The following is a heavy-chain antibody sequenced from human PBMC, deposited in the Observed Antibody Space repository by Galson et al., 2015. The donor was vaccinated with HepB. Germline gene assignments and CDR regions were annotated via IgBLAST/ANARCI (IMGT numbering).Heavy chain of an antibody. Sequence: SLRLSCAASGFTFSSYAMSWVRQAPGKGLEWVSAISGSGGSTYYADSVKGRFTISRDNSKNTLYLQMNSLRAEDTAVYYCAKNVGGHYDFWSGRVLVLDYWGQGTLVTVSS. D-gene: IGHD3-3*01. J-gene: IGHJ4*02. CDR2: ISGSGGST. CDR3: AKNVGGHYDFWSGRVLVLDY. V-gene: IGHV3-23*01. CDR1: GFTFSSYA.